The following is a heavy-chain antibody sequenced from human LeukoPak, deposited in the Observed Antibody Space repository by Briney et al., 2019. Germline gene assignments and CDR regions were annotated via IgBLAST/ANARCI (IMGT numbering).Heavy chain of an antibody. CDR1: GLTVSSNY. J-gene: IGHJ4*02. V-gene: IGHV3-23*01. D-gene: IGHD4/OR15-4a*01. CDR3: AKSGLSRFDY. Sequence: GGSLRLSCAASGLTVSSNYMSWVRQAPGKGLEWVSSVSGGGGNTHYADSVKGRFTISRDNSKNTLSLQVNSLRPEDTAVYYCAKSGLSRFDYWGQGTLVTVSS. CDR2: VSGGGGNT.